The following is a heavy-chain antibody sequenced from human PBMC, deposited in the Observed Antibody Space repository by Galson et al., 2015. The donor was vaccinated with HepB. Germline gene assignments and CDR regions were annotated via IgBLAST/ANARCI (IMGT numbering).Heavy chain of an antibody. D-gene: IGHD3-3*01. CDR1: GYSFTSYW. CDR3: ARRGARYDFWSGYYSGYYYMDV. CDR2: IYPGDSDT. J-gene: IGHJ6*03. Sequence: QSGAEVKKPGESLKISFKGSGYSFTSYWIGWVRQMPGKGVEWMGIIYPGDSDTRYSPSFQGQVTISADKSISTAYLQWSSLKASDSAMYYCARRGARYDFWSGYYSGYYYMDVWGKGTTVTVSS. V-gene: IGHV5-51*03.